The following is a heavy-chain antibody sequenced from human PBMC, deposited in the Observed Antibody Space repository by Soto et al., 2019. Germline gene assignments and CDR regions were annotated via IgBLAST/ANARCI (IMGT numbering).Heavy chain of an antibody. CDR3: AKDASGDYDSSCYYYFHY. CDR2: ISGSGGSK. D-gene: IGHD3-22*01. CDR1: GLPFRSNV. Sequence: PGDSLRHFSAASGLPFRSNVMRSVSKAPGKWLEWVSAISGSGGSKYYEDSVKGPFNIYRDNSKNTMYLKMKSLRAEDTAVYYFAKDASGDYDSSCYYYFHYWGKGP. J-gene: IGHJ4*02. V-gene: IGHV3-23*01.